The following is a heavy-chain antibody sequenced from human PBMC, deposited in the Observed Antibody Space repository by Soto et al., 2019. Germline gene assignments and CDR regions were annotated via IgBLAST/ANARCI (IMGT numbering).Heavy chain of an antibody. D-gene: IGHD1-1*01. V-gene: IGHV3-21*01. Sequence: EVQLVASGGGLVKHGGSLRLSCGASGITFSGYSMNWVRQAPGRGLEWVSSISSSSSYMYYADSVKGRFTISRDNAKHSLYLQMNSLRAEDRAVYYCAMGDDWNGNYFDYWGQGILVTVSS. J-gene: IGHJ4*02. CDR3: AMGDDWNGNYFDY. CDR1: GITFSGYS. CDR2: ISSSSSYM.